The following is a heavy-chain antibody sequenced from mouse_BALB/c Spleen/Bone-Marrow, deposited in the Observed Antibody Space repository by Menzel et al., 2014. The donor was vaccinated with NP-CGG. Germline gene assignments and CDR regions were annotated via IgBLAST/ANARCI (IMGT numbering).Heavy chain of an antibody. CDR2: IHPNSGNT. V-gene: IGHV1S130*01. CDR3: ARHHRYAYYFDY. CDR1: GYTFTNSW. D-gene: IGHD2-14*01. Sequence: QVQLQQSGSVLVRPGASVKLSCKASGYTFTNSWIHRAKQRPGQGLEWIGEIHPNSGNTNFNEKFKVKATLTVDTSSSTAYVDLSSLTAEDSAVYYCARHHRYAYYFDYWGQGTTLTVSS. J-gene: IGHJ2*01.